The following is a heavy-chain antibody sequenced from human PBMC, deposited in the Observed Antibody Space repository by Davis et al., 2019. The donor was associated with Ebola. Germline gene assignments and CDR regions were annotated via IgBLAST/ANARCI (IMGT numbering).Heavy chain of an antibody. V-gene: IGHV3-21*01. Sequence: GESLKISCAASGFTFSIYSMNWVRQAPGKGLEWVASISSGSSYISYADSVKGRFTISRDNAKNSLYLQMNSLRAEDTAVYYCAREQWLTFFDYWGQGTLVTVSS. J-gene: IGHJ4*02. D-gene: IGHD6-19*01. CDR3: AREQWLTFFDY. CDR2: ISSGSSYI. CDR1: GFTFSIYS.